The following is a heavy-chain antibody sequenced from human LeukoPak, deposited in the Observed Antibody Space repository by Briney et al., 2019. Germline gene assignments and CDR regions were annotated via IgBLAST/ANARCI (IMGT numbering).Heavy chain of an antibody. CDR2: ISYDGSNK. Sequence: GGSLRLSCAASGFTFSSYAMHWVRQAPGKGLEWVAVISYDGSNKYYADSVKGRFTISRDNSKNTLYLQMNSLRAEDTAVYYCARDPDFWSGYYRSDAFDIWGQGTMVTVSS. J-gene: IGHJ3*02. CDR1: GFTFSSYA. CDR3: ARDPDFWSGYYRSDAFDI. V-gene: IGHV3-30-3*01. D-gene: IGHD3-3*01.